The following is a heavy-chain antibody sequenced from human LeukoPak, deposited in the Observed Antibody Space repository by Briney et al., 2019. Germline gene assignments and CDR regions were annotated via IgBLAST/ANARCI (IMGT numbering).Heavy chain of an antibody. CDR2: IYYNGST. V-gene: IGHV4-59*01. Sequence: SETLSLTCTVSGGSISSYYWSWIRQPPGKGLEWIGYIYYNGSTNYNPSLKSRVTISVDTSKNQFSLKLSSVTAADTAVYYCARVLRYYYYMDVWGKGTTVTVSS. J-gene: IGHJ6*03. CDR1: GGSISSYY. CDR3: ARVLRYYYYMDV.